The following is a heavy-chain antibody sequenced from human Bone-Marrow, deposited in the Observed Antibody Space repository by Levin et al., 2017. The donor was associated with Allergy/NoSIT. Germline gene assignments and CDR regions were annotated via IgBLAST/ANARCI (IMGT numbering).Heavy chain of an antibody. CDR3: SRNNWGPDH. CDR1: RYTFINYY. CDR2: VNPNSGDT. D-gene: IGHD7-27*01. V-gene: IGHV1-2*02. Sequence: GESLKISCKASRYTFINYYIHWVRQAPGQGLEWMGWVNPNSGDTNYAQKFEGRVTMTRDTSITTAYMDLSRLTSDDTAVYYCSRNNWGPDHWGQGTLVTVSS. J-gene: IGHJ5*02.